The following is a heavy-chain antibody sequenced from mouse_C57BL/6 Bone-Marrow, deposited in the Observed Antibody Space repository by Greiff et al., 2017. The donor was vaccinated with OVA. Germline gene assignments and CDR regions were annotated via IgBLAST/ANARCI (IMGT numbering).Heavy chain of an antibody. D-gene: IGHD1-1*01. Sequence: EVKLVESGGGLVKPGGSLELSCAASGFTFSSYAMSWVRQTPEKRLEWVATISDGGSYTYYPDNVKGRFTISRDNAKNNLYLQMSHLKSEDTAMYYCAREGITTVVAYYAMDYWGQGTSVTVSS. V-gene: IGHV5-4*01. CDR1: GFTFSSYA. CDR2: ISDGGSYT. CDR3: AREGITTVVAYYAMDY. J-gene: IGHJ4*01.